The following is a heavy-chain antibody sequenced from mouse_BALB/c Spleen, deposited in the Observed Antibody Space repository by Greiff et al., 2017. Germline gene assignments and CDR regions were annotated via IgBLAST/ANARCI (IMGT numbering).Heavy chain of an antibody. D-gene: IGHD2-10*02. J-gene: IGHJ2*01. CDR3: TRTNGMVTTYYFDY. V-gene: IGHV1-15*01. CDR2: IDPETGGT. Sequence: QVQLQQSGAELVRPGASVTLSCKASGYTFTDYEMHWVKQTPVHGLEWIGAIDPETGGTAYNQKFKGKATLTADKSSSTAYMELRSLTSEDSAVYYCTRTNGMVTTYYFDYWGQGTTLTVSS. CDR1: GYTFTDYE.